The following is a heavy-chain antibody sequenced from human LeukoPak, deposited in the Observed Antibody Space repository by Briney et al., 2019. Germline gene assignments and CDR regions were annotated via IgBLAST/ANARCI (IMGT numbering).Heavy chain of an antibody. CDR3: TIYDFWSGATRAFDI. V-gene: IGHV3-23*01. D-gene: IGHD3-3*01. Sequence: GGSLRLSCAASGFTFSSYAMSWVRQARGKGLEWVSGISGSGGSTYYADSVKGRFTISRDNSKNTLYLQMNSLRAEDTAVYYSTIYDFWSGATRAFDIWGQGTMVTVSS. J-gene: IGHJ3*02. CDR2: ISGSGGST. CDR1: GFTFSSYA.